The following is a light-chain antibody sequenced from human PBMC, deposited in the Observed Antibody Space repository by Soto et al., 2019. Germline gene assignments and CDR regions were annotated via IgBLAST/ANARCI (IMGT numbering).Light chain of an antibody. Sequence: DIQMTQSPSSLSASVGDSVTVTCRASQSISVYLNWYQQRPGKAPKLLIYAASKLQSGVPSRFSGSGSGTDFTLTISSLQPEDFATYYCQQCYSALPTFGQGTKLDIK. CDR2: AAS. V-gene: IGKV1-39*01. J-gene: IGKJ2*01. CDR1: QSISVY. CDR3: QQCYSALPT.